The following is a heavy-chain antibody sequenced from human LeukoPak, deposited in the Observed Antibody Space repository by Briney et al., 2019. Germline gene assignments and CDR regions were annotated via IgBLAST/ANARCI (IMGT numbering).Heavy chain of an antibody. J-gene: IGHJ4*02. V-gene: IGHV3-11*01. CDR3: ARDWYNSLNYFDY. CDR2: ISSSGDSK. CDR1: GFTFSDYY. D-gene: IGHD1-1*01. Sequence: GGSLRLSCAASGFTFSDYYMSWIRQAPGKGLEWISYISSSGDSKHYADSVKGRFTISRDNTKRSLYLQMNSLRVDDTALYYCARDWYNSLNYFDYWGQGSLVTVSS.